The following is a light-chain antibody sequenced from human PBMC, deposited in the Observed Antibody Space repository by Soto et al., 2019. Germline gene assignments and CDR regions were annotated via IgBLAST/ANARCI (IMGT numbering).Light chain of an antibody. V-gene: IGKV3-15*01. CDR3: QQYNNWPRAT. CDR1: QSINSN. J-gene: IGKJ4*01. CDR2: RAS. Sequence: IVMTQSPAALSVSPGERATLSCRASQSINSNLAWYQQKPGQAPRLLMFRASIRATGFPARFSGSGSGTEFNITISSLQSEDSAIYYCQQYNNWPRATFGGGTKGDI.